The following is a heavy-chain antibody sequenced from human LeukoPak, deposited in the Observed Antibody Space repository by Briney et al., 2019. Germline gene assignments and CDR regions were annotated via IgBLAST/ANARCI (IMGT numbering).Heavy chain of an antibody. V-gene: IGHV1-46*01. J-gene: IGHJ4*02. CDR1: GYTFTSYY. D-gene: IGHD2-2*02. CDR3: AREPRYCSSTSCYKWDY. Sequence: ASVKVSCKASGYTFTSYYMHWVRQAPGQGLEWMGIINPSGGSTSYAQKFQGRVTMTRDTSTSAVYMELSSLRSEDTAVYYCAREPRYCSSTSCYKWDYWGQGTLVTVSS. CDR2: INPSGGST.